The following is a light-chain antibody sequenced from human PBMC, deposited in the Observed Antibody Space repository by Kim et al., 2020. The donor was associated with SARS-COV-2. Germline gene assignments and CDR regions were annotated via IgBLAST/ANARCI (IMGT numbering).Light chain of an antibody. V-gene: IGKV3-15*01. Sequence: EIVMTQSPVTLSVSPGERATLSSRASQSVSSNLAWYQQKPGQAPRLLIYGASTRATGIPARFSGSGSGTEFTLTISSLQSEDFAVYYCQQYNKWPPWTFGQGTKVDIK. CDR3: QQYNKWPPWT. J-gene: IGKJ1*01. CDR2: GAS. CDR1: QSVSSN.